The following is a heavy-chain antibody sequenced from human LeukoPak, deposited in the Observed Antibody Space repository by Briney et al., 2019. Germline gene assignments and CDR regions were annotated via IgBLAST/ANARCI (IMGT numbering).Heavy chain of an antibody. CDR3: ARDSRVTYYDFWSGYYTAIDY. D-gene: IGHD3-3*01. CDR2: IYYSGST. CDR1: GGSISSYY. J-gene: IGHJ4*02. V-gene: IGHV4-59*12. Sequence: SETLSLTCTVSGGSISSYYWSWIRQPPGKGLEWIGYIYYSGSTNYNPSLKSRVTMSVDTSKNQFFPKLSSVTAADTAVYYCARDSRVTYYDFWSGYYTAIDYWGQGTLVTVSS.